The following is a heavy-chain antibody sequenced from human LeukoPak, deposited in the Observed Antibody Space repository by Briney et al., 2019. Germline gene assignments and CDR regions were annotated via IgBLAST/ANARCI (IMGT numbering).Heavy chain of an antibody. CDR1: GFTFSSYA. V-gene: IGHV3-48*01. CDR2: ISSSSSTI. CDR3: ARESDILTGCPDY. D-gene: IGHD3-9*01. Sequence: GGSLRLSCAASGFTFSSYAMSWVRQAPGKGLEWVSYISSSSSTIYYADSVKGRLTISRDNAKNSLYLQMNSLRAEDTAVYYCARESDILTGCPDYWGQGTLVTVSS. J-gene: IGHJ4*02.